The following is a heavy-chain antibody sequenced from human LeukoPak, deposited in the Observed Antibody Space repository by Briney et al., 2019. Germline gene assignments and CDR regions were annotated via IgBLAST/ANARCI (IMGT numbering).Heavy chain of an antibody. CDR1: GFTFSSYA. Sequence: PGGSLRLSCAASGFTFSSYAMSWVRQAPGKGLEWVSSISSSSSYIYYADSVKGRFTISRDNAKNSLYLQMNSLRAEDTAVYYCARVKGGYGDLDYWGQGTLVTVSS. CDR3: ARVKGGYGDLDY. V-gene: IGHV3-21*01. J-gene: IGHJ4*02. D-gene: IGHD4-17*01. CDR2: ISSSSSYI.